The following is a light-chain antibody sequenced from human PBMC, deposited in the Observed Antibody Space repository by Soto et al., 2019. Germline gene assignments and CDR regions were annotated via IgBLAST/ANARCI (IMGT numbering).Light chain of an antibody. CDR3: SSYTTSTRVV. J-gene: IGLJ2*01. CDR1: SSDVGGYNY. CDR2: DVS. V-gene: IGLV2-14*01. Sequence: QSVLTQPASVSGSPGQSITISCTGTSSDVGGYNYVSWYQQHPGKAPKLMIYDVSLWPSGVSNRFSGSKSGNTASLTISGLQAEDEADYYCSSYTTSTRVVFGGGTKLTVL.